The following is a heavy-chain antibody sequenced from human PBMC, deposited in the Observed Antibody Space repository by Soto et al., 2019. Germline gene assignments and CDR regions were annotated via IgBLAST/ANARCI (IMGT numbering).Heavy chain of an antibody. Sequence: EVQLLESGGGLVQPGGSLRLSCAASGFTFSSYAMSWVRQAPGKGLEWVSAISGSGGSTYYADSVKGRFTISRDNSKNALYLQRNSLRAEDMAVYICAKGGDQAYYYFWSGCSRFDYRGQGSLVTVSS. CDR1: GFTFSSYA. V-gene: IGHV3-23*01. J-gene: IGHJ4*02. D-gene: IGHD3-3*01. CDR3: AKGGDQAYYYFWSGCSRFDY. CDR2: ISGSGGST.